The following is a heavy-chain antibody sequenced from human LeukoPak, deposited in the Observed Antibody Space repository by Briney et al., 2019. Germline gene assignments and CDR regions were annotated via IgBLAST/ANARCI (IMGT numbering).Heavy chain of an antibody. CDR2: ISAYNGNT. CDR3: AIGFYGDYDPVGVAWFDP. Sequence: ASVKVSCKASGYTFTSYYISWVRQAPGQGLEWMGSISAYNGNTNYAQKLQGRVTMTTDTSTSTAYMELRSLRSDDTAVYYCAIGFYGDYDPVGVAWFDPWGQGTLVTVSS. J-gene: IGHJ5*02. D-gene: IGHD4-17*01. V-gene: IGHV1-18*01. CDR1: GYTFTSYY.